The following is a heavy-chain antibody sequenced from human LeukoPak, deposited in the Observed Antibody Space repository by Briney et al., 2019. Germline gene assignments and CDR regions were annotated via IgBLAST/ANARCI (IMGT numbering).Heavy chain of an antibody. CDR2: IYPSGST. J-gene: IGHJ4*02. D-gene: IGHD6-13*01. CDR1: GYSISSGFF. V-gene: IGHV4-38-2*02. CDR3: ARAGRDKSWYVVGDY. Sequence: PSETLSLTCSVSGYSISSGFFWGWVRQPPGKGLVWIGTIYPSGSTYYNPSLKSHVTISVDTSKNQSSLQLSSVTAADTAVYHCARAGRDKSWYVVGDYWGQGTLVTVSS.